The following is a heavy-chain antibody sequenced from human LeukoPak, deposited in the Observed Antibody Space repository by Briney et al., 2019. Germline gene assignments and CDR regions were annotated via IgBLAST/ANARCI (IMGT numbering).Heavy chain of an antibody. CDR1: GFTFSSYG. J-gene: IGHJ6*02. CDR3: ARDANIVVVPAASSYYYGMDV. CDR2: IWYDGSNK. D-gene: IGHD2-2*01. Sequence: GGSLRLSCAASGFTFSSYGMHWVRQAPGKGLEWVAVIWYDGSNKYYADSVKGRFTISRDNSKNTLYLQMNSLRAEDTAVYYCARDANIVVVPAASSYYYGMDVWDQGTTVTVSS. V-gene: IGHV3-33*01.